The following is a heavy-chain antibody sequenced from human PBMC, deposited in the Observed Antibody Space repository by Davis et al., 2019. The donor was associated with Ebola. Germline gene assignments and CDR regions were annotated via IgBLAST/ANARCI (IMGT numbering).Heavy chain of an antibody. CDR2: INPNSGGP. V-gene: IGHV1-2*04. Sequence: ASVKVSCKASGYTFTGYYMHWVRQAPGQGLEWMGWINPNSGGPHYAQKFQGWVTRTRDTSISTAYMELSRLGSEDTAVYYCARDFGTMVRGRYGMDVWGQGTTVTVSS. CDR3: ARDFGTMVRGRYGMDV. D-gene: IGHD3-10*01. J-gene: IGHJ6*02. CDR1: GYTFTGYY.